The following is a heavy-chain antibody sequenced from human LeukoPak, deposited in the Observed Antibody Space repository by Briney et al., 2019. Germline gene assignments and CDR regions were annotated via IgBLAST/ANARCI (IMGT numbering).Heavy chain of an antibody. CDR3: ARANPVYGDFDY. V-gene: IGHV3-53*01. D-gene: IGHD4-17*01. J-gene: IGHJ4*02. Sequence: GGSLRLSCAVSGLSVSDNYMSWVRQAPGKGLEWVSRIFPNGNTYYADFVQGRFSISTDSSRNTPFLVSSSLKTEETAVYFCARANPVYGDFDYWGQGTLVTVSS. CDR1: GLSVSDNY. CDR2: IFPNGNT.